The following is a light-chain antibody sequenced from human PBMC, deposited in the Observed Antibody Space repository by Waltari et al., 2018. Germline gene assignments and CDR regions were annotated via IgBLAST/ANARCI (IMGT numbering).Light chain of an antibody. CDR1: QTISSY. J-gene: IGKJ4*01. Sequence: DIQMTQSPSSLAAAVGDRVTITCRASQTISSYLNWYLHKPGKAPKLLIYAASILQRGVTLRVSGSGSGTDLTLTISSPQPEDFANYYCQQSHNTPLTFGGGTKVEVK. V-gene: IGKV1-39*01. CDR2: AAS. CDR3: QQSHNTPLT.